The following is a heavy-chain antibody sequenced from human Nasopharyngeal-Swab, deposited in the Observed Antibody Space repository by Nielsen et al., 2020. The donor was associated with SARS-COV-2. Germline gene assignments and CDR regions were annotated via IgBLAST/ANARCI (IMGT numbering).Heavy chain of an antibody. J-gene: IGHJ6*02. CDR3: ARMKETSYGDYYYGLDV. V-gene: IGHV4-59*08. CDR1: GGSISYYY. Sequence: GSLRLSCTVSGGSISYYYWSWIRQPPGKGLDWLGYNYYSGNTNYNPSLKSQVTMSVATSKNHFSLKLSSVTAADTAVYYCARMKETSYGDYYYGLDVWGQGTTVTVSS. CDR2: NYYSGNT. D-gene: IGHD3-16*01.